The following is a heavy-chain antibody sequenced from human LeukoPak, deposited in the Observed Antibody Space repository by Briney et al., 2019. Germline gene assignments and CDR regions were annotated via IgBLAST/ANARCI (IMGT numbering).Heavy chain of an antibody. CDR1: GGSFSGYY. CDR2: INHSGST. D-gene: IGHD2-8*02. V-gene: IGHV4-34*01. J-gene: IGHJ4*02. CDR3: VTGRDYFDY. Sequence: SETLSLTCAVYGGSFSGYYWSWIRQPPGKGLEWIGEINHSGSTNYNPSLKSRVTISVDTSKNQFSLKLSSVTAADTAVYYCVTGRDYFDYWGQGTLVTVSS.